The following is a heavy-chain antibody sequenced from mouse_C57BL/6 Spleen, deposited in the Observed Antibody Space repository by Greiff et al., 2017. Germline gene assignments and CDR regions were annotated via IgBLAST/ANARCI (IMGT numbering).Heavy chain of an antibody. CDR3: ARYVTTEGV. CDR2: IDPEDGET. V-gene: IGHV14-2*01. Sequence: EVQLQQSGAELVKPGASVKLSCTASGFNIRDYYMNWVKQRTEQGLEWIGRIDPEDGETKYAAKFQGKATITADTSSNTAYLQLSSLTSEDTAVYYGARYVTTEGVWGPGTTLTVSS. D-gene: IGHD1-1*01. CDR1: GFNIRDYY. J-gene: IGHJ2*01.